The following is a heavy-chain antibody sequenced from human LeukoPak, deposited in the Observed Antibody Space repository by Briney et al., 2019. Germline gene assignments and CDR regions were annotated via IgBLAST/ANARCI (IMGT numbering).Heavy chain of an antibody. J-gene: IGHJ5*02. CDR3: ARVHSSSWYDWFDP. D-gene: IGHD6-13*01. CDR2: ISAYNGNT. Sequence: ASVKVSCKASGYTFTSYGISWVRQAPGQGLEWMGWISAYNGNTNYAQKLQGRVTMTTDTSTSIAYMELRSLRSDDTAVYYCARVHSSSWYDWFDPWGQGTLVTVSS. CDR1: GYTFTSYG. V-gene: IGHV1-18*01.